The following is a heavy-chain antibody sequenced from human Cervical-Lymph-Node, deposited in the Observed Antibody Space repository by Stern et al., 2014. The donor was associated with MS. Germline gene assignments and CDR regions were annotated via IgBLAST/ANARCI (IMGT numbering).Heavy chain of an antibody. D-gene: IGHD1-1*01. CDR1: GGTFSSQA. V-gene: IGHV1-69*01. CDR2: IIPIFGAA. CDR3: ARDEIGQTTTHYYYYGMDV. J-gene: IGHJ6*02. Sequence: QVQLVQSGAEVKQPGSSVKVSCKASGGTFSSQAISWVRQAPGQGLEWLGGIIPIFGAAHYAQKFQGRVTITADESTSTAYMELRSLRSEDTAVYYCARDEIGQTTTHYYYYGMDVWGQGTTVTVSS.